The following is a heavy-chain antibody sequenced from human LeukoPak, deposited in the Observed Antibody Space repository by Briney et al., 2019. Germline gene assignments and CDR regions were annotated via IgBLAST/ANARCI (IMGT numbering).Heavy chain of an antibody. Sequence: GESLKISCKGSGYSFTSHWIGWVRQMPGKGLEWMGIIYPGDSDTRYSPSFQGQVTISADKSISTAYLQWSSLKASDTAMYYCARGSTVTTIYYYYYGMDVWGQGTTVTVSS. CDR3: ARGSTVTTIYYYYYGMDV. CDR1: GYSFTSHW. J-gene: IGHJ6*02. V-gene: IGHV5-51*01. CDR2: IYPGDSDT. D-gene: IGHD4-11*01.